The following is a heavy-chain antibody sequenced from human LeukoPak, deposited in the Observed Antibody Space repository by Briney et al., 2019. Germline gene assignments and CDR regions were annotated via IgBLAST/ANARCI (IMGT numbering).Heavy chain of an antibody. J-gene: IGHJ4*02. CDR3: ARDGARYCSSTSCYFFN. V-gene: IGHV1-69*06. CDR1: GGTFSSYA. D-gene: IGHD2-2*01. Sequence: SVKVSCKASGGTFSSYAISWVRQAPGQGLEWMGGIIPIFGTANYAQKFQDRVTITADKSTSTAYMELSSLRSEDTAVYYCARDGARYCSSTSCYFFNWGQGTLVTVSS. CDR2: IIPIFGTA.